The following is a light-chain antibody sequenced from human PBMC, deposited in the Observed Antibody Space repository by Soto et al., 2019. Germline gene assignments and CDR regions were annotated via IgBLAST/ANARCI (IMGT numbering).Light chain of an antibody. CDR2: WAS. V-gene: IGKV4-1*01. CDR1: QSVLYSSNNKNY. Sequence: DIVMTQSPDSLAVSLGERATINCKSSQSVLYSSNNKNYLAWYQQKPGQPPKLLIYWASTRESGVPDRFSGSGSETDFTLTISSLLDEDVAVYYCKQYYSTPPTFGQGTKVEIK. CDR3: KQYYSTPPT. J-gene: IGKJ1*01.